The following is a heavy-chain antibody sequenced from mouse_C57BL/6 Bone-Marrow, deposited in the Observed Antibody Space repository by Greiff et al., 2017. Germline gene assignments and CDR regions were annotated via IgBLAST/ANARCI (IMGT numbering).Heavy chain of an antibody. CDR3: EREGTGKAY. Sequence: EVKLMESGGDLVKPGGSLKLSCAASGFTFSSYGMSWVRQTPDKRLEWVATISSGGSYTYYPDSVKGRFTISRDNAKNTLYLQMSSLKSEDTAMYYCEREGTGKAYWGQGTLVTVSA. CDR2: ISSGGSYT. CDR1: GFTFSSYG. D-gene: IGHD4-1*01. V-gene: IGHV5-6*01. J-gene: IGHJ3*01.